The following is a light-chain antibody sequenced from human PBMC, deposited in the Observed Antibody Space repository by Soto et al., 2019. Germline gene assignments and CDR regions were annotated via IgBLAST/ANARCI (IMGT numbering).Light chain of an antibody. V-gene: IGKV3-11*01. CDR2: DAS. CDR3: QQRTNWLT. Sequence: ETVLRRAPGNRSFSRGESPTLSCRASQSVSSNLAWYQQKPGQAPRLLIYDASNRATGVPARFSGSGSGTDFTLTISSLEPEDFAVYYCQQRTNWLTFGGGTKVDIK. CDR1: QSVSSN. J-gene: IGKJ4*01.